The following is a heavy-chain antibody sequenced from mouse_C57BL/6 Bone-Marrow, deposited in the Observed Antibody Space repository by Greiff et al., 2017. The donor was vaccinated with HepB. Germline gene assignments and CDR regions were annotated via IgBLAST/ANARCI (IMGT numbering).Heavy chain of an antibody. J-gene: IGHJ4*01. Sequence: EVQLQQSGPELVKPGDSVKISCKASGYSFTGYFMNWVMQSHGKSLEWIGRINPYNGDTFYNQKFKGKATLTVDKSSSTAHMELRSLTSEDSAVYYGAREDLLGLRREAMDYWGQGTSVTVSS. CDR1: GYSFTGYF. D-gene: IGHD2-2*01. CDR2: INPYNGDT. CDR3: AREDLLGLRREAMDY. V-gene: IGHV1-20*01.